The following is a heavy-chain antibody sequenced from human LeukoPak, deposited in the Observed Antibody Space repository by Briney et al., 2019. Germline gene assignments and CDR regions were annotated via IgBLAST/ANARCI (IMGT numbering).Heavy chain of an antibody. D-gene: IGHD2-15*01. CDR3: ARGSESCSGGSCFD. Sequence: SETLSLTCTVSGGSISSYYWSWIRQPAGKGLEWIGRIYISGSTNYNPSLKSRVTMSVDTSKNQFSLKLSSVTAADTAVYYCARGSESCSGGSCFDWGQGTLVTVSS. J-gene: IGHJ4*02. CDR1: GGSISSYY. CDR2: IYISGST. V-gene: IGHV4-4*07.